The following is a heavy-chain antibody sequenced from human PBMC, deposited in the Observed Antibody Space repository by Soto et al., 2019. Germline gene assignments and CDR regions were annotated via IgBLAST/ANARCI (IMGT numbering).Heavy chain of an antibody. Sequence: GASVKVXCKASGYTXTSYYMHWVRRAPGQGLEWMGGIIPIFGTANYAQKFQGRVTITADESTSTAYMELSSLRSEDTAVYYCARSRYCSSTSCYYYYGMDVWGQGTTVTVSS. J-gene: IGHJ6*02. V-gene: IGHV1-69*13. CDR1: GYTXTSYY. CDR3: ARSRYCSSTSCYYYYGMDV. D-gene: IGHD2-2*01. CDR2: IIPIFGTA.